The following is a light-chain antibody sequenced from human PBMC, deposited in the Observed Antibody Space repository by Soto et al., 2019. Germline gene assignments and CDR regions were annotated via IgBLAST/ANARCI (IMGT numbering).Light chain of an antibody. V-gene: IGKV3-20*01. Sequence: EIVLTQSPGTLSLSPGERATLSRRASQSVSSSYLAWYQQKPGQAPRLLIYGASSRATGIPDRFSGSGSGTDFTLTISRLEPEDFAVYYCQQYGSSRWTFGQGTKVEI. CDR1: QSVSSSY. J-gene: IGKJ1*01. CDR2: GAS. CDR3: QQYGSSRWT.